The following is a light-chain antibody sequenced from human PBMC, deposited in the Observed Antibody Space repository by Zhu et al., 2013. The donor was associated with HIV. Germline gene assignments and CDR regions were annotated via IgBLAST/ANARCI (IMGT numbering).Light chain of an antibody. CDR1: QTVSYKH. J-gene: IGKJ4*01. V-gene: IGKV3-20*01. CDR3: QHYSGSVT. Sequence: EVVLMQSPGTLSLSPGERATLSCRASQTVSYKHIAWYQQKPGQAPRLLIFGASSRDNGIPDRFSGSGSGTEFSLSISRLEPEDFAVYYCQHYSGSVTFGGGT. CDR2: GAS.